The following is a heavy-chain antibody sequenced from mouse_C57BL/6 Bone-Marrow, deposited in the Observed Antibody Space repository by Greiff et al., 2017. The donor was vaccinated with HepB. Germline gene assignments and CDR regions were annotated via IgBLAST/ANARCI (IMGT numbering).Heavy chain of an antibody. D-gene: IGHD2-4*01. CDR1: GYTFTNYW. CDR2: IYPGGGYT. CDR3: ARSGDYRWFAY. J-gene: IGHJ3*01. V-gene: IGHV1-63*01. Sequence: VQLQQSGAELVRPGPSVKMSCKASGYTFTNYWIGWAKQRPGHGLEWIGDIYPGGGYTNYNEKFKGKATLTADKSSSTAYMQFSSLTSEDSAIYYCARSGDYRWFAYWGQGTLVTVSA.